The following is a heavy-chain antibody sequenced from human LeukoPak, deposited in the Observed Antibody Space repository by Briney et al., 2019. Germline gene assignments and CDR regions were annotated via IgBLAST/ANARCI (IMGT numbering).Heavy chain of an antibody. Sequence: PSETLSLTCTVPGDSTSGYYWSWVRQPAEKGLEWIGRIYSSGSANYNPSLKSRVTMSLDTFKKQFYLQMNSVTAADTAIYYCARERSSGLALWGQGALVTVSS. V-gene: IGHV4-4*07. D-gene: IGHD6-19*01. CDR1: GDSTSGYY. CDR3: ARERSSGLAL. J-gene: IGHJ5*02. CDR2: IYSSGSA.